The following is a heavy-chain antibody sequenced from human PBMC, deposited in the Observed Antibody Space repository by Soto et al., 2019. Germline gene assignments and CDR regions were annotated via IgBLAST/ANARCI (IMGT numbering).Heavy chain of an antibody. Sequence: QVQLVQSGAEVKKPGSSVKVSCEASGGTFSGHAISWVRQAPGQGPEWMGGLIPLFGTTQHAQNFQDRLTITADKATSTAYMELTSLPFEDTAIYYCARGPNWGYRFASWGQGTLVTVSS. CDR2: LIPLFGTT. D-gene: IGHD7-27*01. J-gene: IGHJ4*02. CDR3: ARGPNWGYRFAS. V-gene: IGHV1-69*06. CDR1: GGTFSGHA.